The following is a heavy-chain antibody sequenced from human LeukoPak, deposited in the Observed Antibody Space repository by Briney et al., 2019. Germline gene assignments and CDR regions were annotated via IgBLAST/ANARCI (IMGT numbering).Heavy chain of an antibody. D-gene: IGHD3-22*01. J-gene: IGHJ4*02. Sequence: GASVKVSCKASGYTFTSYDINWVRQATGQGLEWMGWMNPNSGNTGYAQKFQGRVTMTRNTYISTAYMELSSLRSEDTAVYYCASGYYYDSSGYLPDQYWGQGTLVTVSS. V-gene: IGHV1-8*01. CDR2: MNPNSGNT. CDR3: ASGYYYDSSGYLPDQY. CDR1: GYTFTSYD.